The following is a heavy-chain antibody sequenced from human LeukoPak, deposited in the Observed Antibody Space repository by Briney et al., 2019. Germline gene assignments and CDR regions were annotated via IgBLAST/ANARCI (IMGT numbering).Heavy chain of an antibody. J-gene: IGHJ4*02. V-gene: IGHV4-34*01. D-gene: IGHD2-2*01. Sequence: SETLSLTCAVYGGSFSGYYWSWIRQPPGKGLEWIGEINHSGSTNYNPSLKSRVTISVDTSKNQFSLKLSSVTAADTALYYCARVGAPAIYYLDYWGQGALVTVFS. CDR1: GGSFSGYY. CDR2: INHSGST. CDR3: ARVGAPAIYYLDY.